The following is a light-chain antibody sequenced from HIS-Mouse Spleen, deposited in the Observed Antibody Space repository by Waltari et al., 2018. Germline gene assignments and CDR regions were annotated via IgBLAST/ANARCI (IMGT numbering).Light chain of an antibody. V-gene: IGLV2-14*03. J-gene: IGLJ2*01. CDR3: SSYTSSSTEV. Sequence: QSALTQPASVSGSPGQSITIPCTGTSSDVGGYNYVSWYQQHPGNAPKLMIYDVSNRPSGVSNRFSGSKSVNTASLTISGLQAEDEADYYCSSYTSSSTEVFGGGTKLTVL. CDR1: SSDVGGYNY. CDR2: DVS.